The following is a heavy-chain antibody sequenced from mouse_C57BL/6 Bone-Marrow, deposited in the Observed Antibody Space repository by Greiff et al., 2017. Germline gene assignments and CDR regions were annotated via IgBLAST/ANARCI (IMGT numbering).Heavy chain of an antibody. CDR3: ARRSNYAWFAY. J-gene: IGHJ3*01. CDR2: INPSTGGT. Sequence: EVQLQQSGPELVKPGASVKISCKASGYSFTGYYMNWVKQSPEKSLEWIGEINPSTGGTTYNQKFKAKATLTVDKSSSTAYMQLKSLTSEDSAVYYCARRSNYAWFAYWGQGTLVTVSA. CDR1: GYSFTGYY. D-gene: IGHD2-5*01. V-gene: IGHV1-42*01.